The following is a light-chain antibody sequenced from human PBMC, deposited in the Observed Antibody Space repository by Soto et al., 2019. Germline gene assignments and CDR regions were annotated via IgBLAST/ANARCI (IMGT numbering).Light chain of an antibody. CDR3: ATWDSSLNGYV. Sequence: QSVLTQPPSASETPGQRVTISCSGSNSNVGSQTVNWYQQFPGKAPKLLIHTTNQRPSGVPDRFSGSKSGTSASLAISGLKSEADAEYYCATWDSSLNGYVFGTGTKLTVL. CDR2: TTN. J-gene: IGLJ1*01. V-gene: IGLV1-44*01. CDR1: NSNVGSQT.